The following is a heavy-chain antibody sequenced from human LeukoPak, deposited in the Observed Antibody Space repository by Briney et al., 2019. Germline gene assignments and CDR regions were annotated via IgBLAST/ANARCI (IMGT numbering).Heavy chain of an antibody. CDR2: ISGSGGST. Sequence: GGSLRLSCAASGFTFSSYAMSWVRQAPGKELEWVSAISGSGGSTYYADSVKGRFTISRDNSKNTLYLQMNSLRAEDTAVYYCARSVVAAEDYYYGMDVWGQGTTVTVSS. CDR3: ARSVVAAEDYYYGMDV. CDR1: GFTFSSYA. J-gene: IGHJ6*02. V-gene: IGHV3-23*01. D-gene: IGHD2-15*01.